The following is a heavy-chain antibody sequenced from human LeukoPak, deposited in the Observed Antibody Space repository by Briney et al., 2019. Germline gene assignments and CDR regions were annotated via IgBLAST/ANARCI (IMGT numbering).Heavy chain of an antibody. CDR2: ISSSGSTI. J-gene: IGHJ4*02. D-gene: IGHD6-19*01. CDR1: GFTFSDYY. CDR3: ARGATVAGDFDY. Sequence: GGSLRVSCAASGFTFSDYYMSWIRQAPGKGLEWVSYISSSGSTIYYADSVKGRFTISRDNAKNSLHLQMNSLRAEDTAAYYCARGATVAGDFDYWGQGTLVTVSS. V-gene: IGHV3-11*04.